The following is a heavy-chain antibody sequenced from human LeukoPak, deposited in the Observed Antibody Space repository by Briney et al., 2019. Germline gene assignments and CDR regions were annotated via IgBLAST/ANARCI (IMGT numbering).Heavy chain of an antibody. Sequence: GGSLRLSCAASGFTLSSYAMHWVRQAPGKGLEYVSAISKNGGNTYYANSVKGRFSISRDNSKNTLYLQMGSLRTEDMAVYYCARDPGAYYDSSGYLNWFDPWGQGTLVTVSS. CDR2: ISKNGGNT. CDR3: ARDPGAYYDSSGYLNWFDP. V-gene: IGHV3-64*01. J-gene: IGHJ5*02. CDR1: GFTLSSYA. D-gene: IGHD3-22*01.